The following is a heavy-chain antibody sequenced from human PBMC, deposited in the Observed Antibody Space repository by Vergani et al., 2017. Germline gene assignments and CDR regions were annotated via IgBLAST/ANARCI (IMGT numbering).Heavy chain of an antibody. V-gene: IGHV2-70*16. D-gene: IGHD7-27*01. J-gene: IGHJ4*02. CDR3: ARSSNWGSTGFDY. CDR1: GFTVSSNY. Sequence: LRLSCAASGFTVSSNYMSWVRQAPGKGLEWLARIDWDDDKFYSTSLKTRLTISKDTSKNQVVLTMTNMDPVDTATYYCARSSNWGSTGFDYWGQGTLVTVSS. CDR2: IDWDDDK.